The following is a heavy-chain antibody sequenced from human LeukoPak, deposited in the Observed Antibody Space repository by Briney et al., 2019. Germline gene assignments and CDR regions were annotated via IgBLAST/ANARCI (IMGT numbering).Heavy chain of an antibody. CDR3: ARDYVARRGYDFWSGYFDY. J-gene: IGHJ4*02. Sequence: GGSLRLSCAAPGFTFSSYSMNWVRQAPGKGLEWVSYIISSSSTIYYADSVKGRFTISRDNSKNTLYLQMNSLRAEDTAVYSCARDYVARRGYDFWSGYFDYWGQGTLVTVSS. D-gene: IGHD3-3*01. V-gene: IGHV3-48*01. CDR2: IISSSSTI. CDR1: GFTFSSYS.